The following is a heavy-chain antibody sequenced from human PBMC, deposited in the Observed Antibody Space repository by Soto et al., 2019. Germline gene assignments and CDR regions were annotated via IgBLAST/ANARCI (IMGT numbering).Heavy chain of an antibody. J-gene: IGHJ6*03. CDR3: ARAAAYSSSSGPYYYYYYMDV. Sequence: GGSLRLSCAASGFTFSSYAMHWVRQAPGKGLEYVSAISSNGGSTYYANSVKGRFTISRDNSKNTLYLQMGSLRAEDMAVYYCARAAAYSSSSGPYYYYYYMDVWGKGTTVTVSS. D-gene: IGHD6-6*01. CDR1: GFTFSSYA. V-gene: IGHV3-64*01. CDR2: ISSNGGST.